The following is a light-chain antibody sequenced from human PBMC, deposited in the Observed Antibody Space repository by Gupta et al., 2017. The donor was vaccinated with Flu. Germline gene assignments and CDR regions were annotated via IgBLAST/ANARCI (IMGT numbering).Light chain of an antibody. CDR3: QQRSNWPLT. Sequence: GERATRSCRASQSISSQLAWYQQKPGQAPRLLIYDTSNRATDIPARFSGSGSGTDFTLTISSLEPEDFAVYYCQQRSNWPLTFGGGTKVEIK. CDR2: DTS. V-gene: IGKV3-11*01. CDR1: QSISSQ. J-gene: IGKJ4*01.